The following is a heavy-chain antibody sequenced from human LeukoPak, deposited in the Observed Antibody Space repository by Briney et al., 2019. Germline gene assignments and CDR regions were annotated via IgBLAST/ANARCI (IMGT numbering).Heavy chain of an antibody. V-gene: IGHV3-11*01. CDR1: GFTFSDYY. Sequence: GGSLRLSCAASGFTFSDYYMSWIRQAPGKGLEWVSYISSSGSTIYYADSVKGRFTISRDNAKNSLYLQMNSLRAEDTAVYYCARVPPRYQWLVGPNYFDYWGQGTLVTVSS. J-gene: IGHJ4*02. D-gene: IGHD6-19*01. CDR2: ISSSGSTI. CDR3: ARVPPRYQWLVGPNYFDY.